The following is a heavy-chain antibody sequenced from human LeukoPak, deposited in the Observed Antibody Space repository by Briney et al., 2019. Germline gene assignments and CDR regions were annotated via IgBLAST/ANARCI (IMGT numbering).Heavy chain of an antibody. CDR3: ARVASSSWSIDY. V-gene: IGHV4-4*07. CDR1: GGSISNYY. Sequence: PSETLSLTCTVSGGSISNYYWSWIRQPAGKGLEWIGRIYTSGSTNYIPSLKSRVTMSLDTSKNQFSLKLSSVTAADTAVYYCARVASSSWSIDYWGQGTLVTVSS. D-gene: IGHD6-13*01. CDR2: IYTSGST. J-gene: IGHJ4*02.